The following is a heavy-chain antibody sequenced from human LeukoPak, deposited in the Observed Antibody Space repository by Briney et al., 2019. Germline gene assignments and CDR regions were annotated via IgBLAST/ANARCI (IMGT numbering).Heavy chain of an antibody. Sequence: SVKVSCKASGGTFSSYAISWVRQAPGQGLKWMGGIIPIFGTVNYAQKFQGRVTILTDESTGTAYMELSSLRSEDTAVYYCARDGVRRYCSGGSCYLSLYYWGQGTLVTVSS. V-gene: IGHV1-69*05. D-gene: IGHD2-15*01. CDR2: IIPIFGTV. CDR1: GGTFSSYA. CDR3: ARDGVRRYCSGGSCYLSLYY. J-gene: IGHJ4*02.